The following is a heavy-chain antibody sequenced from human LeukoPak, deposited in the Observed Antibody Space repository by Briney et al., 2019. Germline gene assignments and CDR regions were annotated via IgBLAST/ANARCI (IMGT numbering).Heavy chain of an antibody. CDR2: TKSKTDGGTP. V-gene: IGHV3-15*01. J-gene: IGHJ6*03. CDR1: GFSFSNAW. Sequence: GGSLTLSCAASGFSFSNAWMRWVRQAPGDGMDWVGRTKSKTDGGTPDYAAAVKGRFTISRDDSKNTLYLQMNSLKTEDTGVYYCTTDTAGHYDILTGYYYYYMDVWGKGTTVTVSS. CDR3: TTDTAGHYDILTGYYYYYMDV. D-gene: IGHD3-9*01.